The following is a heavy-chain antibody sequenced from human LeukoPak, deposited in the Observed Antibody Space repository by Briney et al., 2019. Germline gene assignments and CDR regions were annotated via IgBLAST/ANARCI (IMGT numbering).Heavy chain of an antibody. J-gene: IGHJ3*02. Sequence: GGPLGLSCAASGFTFSSYSMNWVRQAPGKGLEWVSSISSSSSYIYYADSVKGRFTISRDNAKNSLYLQMNSLRAEDTAVYYCAREGYYYGSGSYPDAFDIWGQGTMVTVSS. CDR3: AREGYYYGSGSYPDAFDI. CDR1: GFTFSSYS. CDR2: ISSSSSYI. D-gene: IGHD3-10*01. V-gene: IGHV3-21*01.